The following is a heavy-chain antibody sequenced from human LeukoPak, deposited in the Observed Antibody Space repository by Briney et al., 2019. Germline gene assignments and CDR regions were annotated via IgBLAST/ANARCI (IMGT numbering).Heavy chain of an antibody. D-gene: IGHD5-12*01. J-gene: IGHJ5*02. CDR3: ARDGGYEDPNWFDP. CDR2: IYYSGST. V-gene: IGHV4-59*12. Sequence: SETLSLTCTVSGGSISSYYWSWIRQPPGKGLEWIGYIYYSGSTNYNPSLKSRVTISVDTSKNQFSLKLSSVTAADTAVYYCARDGGYEDPNWFDPWGQGTLVTVSS. CDR1: GGSISSYY.